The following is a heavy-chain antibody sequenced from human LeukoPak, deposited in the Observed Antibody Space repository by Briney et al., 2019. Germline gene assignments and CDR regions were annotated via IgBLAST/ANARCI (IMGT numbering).Heavy chain of an antibody. V-gene: IGHV3-23*01. CDR3: ARDLRYDSSGYSRDY. CDR2: ISGSGGST. D-gene: IGHD3-22*01. J-gene: IGHJ4*02. Sequence: PGGSLRLSCAASGFTFSSYAMSWVRQAPGKGLEWVSAISGSGGSTYYADSVKGRFTISRDNSKNTLYLQMNSLRAEDTAVYYCARDLRYDSSGYSRDYWGQGTLVTVSS. CDR1: GFTFSSYA.